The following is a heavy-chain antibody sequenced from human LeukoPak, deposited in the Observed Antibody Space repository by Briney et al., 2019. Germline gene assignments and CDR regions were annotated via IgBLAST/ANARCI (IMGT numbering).Heavy chain of an antibody. CDR3: ARDHPHYYGSGVPDY. J-gene: IGHJ4*02. D-gene: IGHD3-10*01. V-gene: IGHV3-33*01. CDR2: IWNDGSDK. CDR1: GFTFSSYG. Sequence: GRSLRLSCAASGFTFSSYGMHWARQAPGKGLEWVAVIWNDGSDKYYADSVKGRFTISRDNSKNTLYLQMNSLRAEDTAVYYCARDHPHYYGSGVPDYWGQGTLVTVSS.